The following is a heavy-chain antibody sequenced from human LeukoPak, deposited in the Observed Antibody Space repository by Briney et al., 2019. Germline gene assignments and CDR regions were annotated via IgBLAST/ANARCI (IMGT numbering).Heavy chain of an antibody. J-gene: IGHJ1*01. CDR3: AKMIVVVTGYFQH. V-gene: IGHV3-23*01. D-gene: IGHD3-22*01. CDR1: GFTFSSYA. Sequence: PGGSLRLSCAASGFTFSSYAMSWVRQAPGKGLEWVSAISGSGGSTYHADSVKGRFTISRDNSKNTLYLQMNSLRAEDTAVYYCAKMIVVVTGYFQHWGQGTLVTVSS. CDR2: ISGSGGST.